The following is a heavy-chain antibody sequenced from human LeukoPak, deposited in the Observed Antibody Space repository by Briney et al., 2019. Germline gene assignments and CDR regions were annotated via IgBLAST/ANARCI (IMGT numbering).Heavy chain of an antibody. V-gene: IGHV4-39*01. D-gene: IGHD5-12*01. CDR1: GGSISNYY. CDR3: ARQFHGSGYVDDL. Sequence: KPSETLSLTCTVSGGSISNYYWGWIRRPPGKGLEWIASIYYSGTTHYNPSLKSRVTMSVDTSKNQFSLKLSAVTAADTAVYYCARQFHGSGYVDDLWGQGTLVTVSS. CDR2: IYYSGTT. J-gene: IGHJ5*02.